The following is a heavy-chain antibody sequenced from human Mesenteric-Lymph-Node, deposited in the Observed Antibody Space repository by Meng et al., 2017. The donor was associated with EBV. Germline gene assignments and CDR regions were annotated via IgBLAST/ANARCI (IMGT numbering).Heavy chain of an antibody. CDR3: ARGDTELYGTFDP. J-gene: IGHJ5*02. CDR2: INTNTGNP. Sequence: QVHLVQSGSELKKPGASMKVSSKASGYTFTTYSMNWVQQAPGQGLEWRGWINTNTGNPTYAQGFTGRFVFSLDTSVSTAYLQIRSLQAEDTAVYYCARGDTELYGTFDPWGQGTLVTVSS. V-gene: IGHV7-4-1*01. CDR1: GYTFTTYS. D-gene: IGHD3-3*01.